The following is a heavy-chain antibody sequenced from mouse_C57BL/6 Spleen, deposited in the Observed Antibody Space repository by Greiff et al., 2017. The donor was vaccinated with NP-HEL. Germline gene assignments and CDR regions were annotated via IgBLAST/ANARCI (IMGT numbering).Heavy chain of an antibody. CDR2: ISSGSSTI. D-gene: IGHD2-4*01. J-gene: IGHJ4*01. Sequence: EVQRVESGGGLVKPGGSLKLSCAASGFTFSDYGMHWVRQAPEKGLEWVAYISSGSSTIYYADTVKGRFTISRDSAKNTLFLQMTSLRSEDTAMYYCARGESTMITPYAMDYWGQGTSVTVSS. CDR1: GFTFSDYG. V-gene: IGHV5-17*01. CDR3: ARGESTMITPYAMDY.